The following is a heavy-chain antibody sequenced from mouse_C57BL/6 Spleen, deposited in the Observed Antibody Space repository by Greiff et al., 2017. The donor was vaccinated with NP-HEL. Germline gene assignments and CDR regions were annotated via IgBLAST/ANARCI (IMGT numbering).Heavy chain of an antibody. Sequence: VQLQQPGAELVMPGASVKLSCKASGYTFTSYWMHWVKQRPGQGLEWIGEIDPSDSYTNYNQKFKGKSTLTVDKSSSTAYMQLSSLTSEDSAVYYCASEGPGDYAMDYWGQGTSVTVSS. CDR2: IDPSDSYT. CDR1: GYTFTSYW. J-gene: IGHJ4*01. V-gene: IGHV1-69*01. CDR3: ASEGPGDYAMDY.